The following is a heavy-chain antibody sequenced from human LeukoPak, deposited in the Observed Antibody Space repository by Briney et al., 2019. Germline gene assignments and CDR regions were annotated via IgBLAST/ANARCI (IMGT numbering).Heavy chain of an antibody. V-gene: IGHV4-34*01. Sequence: PSETLSLTCAVYGGSFSGYYWSWIRQPPGKGLEWIGEISHSGSTNYNPSLKSRVTISVDTSKNQFSLKLSSVTAADTAVYYCARETYYDFWSGYYSRYMDVWGKGTTVTVSS. J-gene: IGHJ6*03. CDR1: GGSFSGYY. D-gene: IGHD3-3*01. CDR3: ARETYYDFWSGYYSRYMDV. CDR2: ISHSGST.